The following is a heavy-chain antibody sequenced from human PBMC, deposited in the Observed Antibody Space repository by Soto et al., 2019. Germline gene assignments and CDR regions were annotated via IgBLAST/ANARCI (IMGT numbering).Heavy chain of an antibody. CDR1: WFSLSTGGVG. CDR2: IYWNDDT. Sequence: QITLKESGPTLVKPTQTLTLTCTFSWFSLSTGGVGVGWIRQPPGKALEWLALIYWNDDTRYSPSLKSRLTITKDTSKLQVVLTITNMDPVDTATYYCAHRGYGDYPRDNWFDPWGQGTLVTVSS. V-gene: IGHV2-5*01. J-gene: IGHJ5*02. D-gene: IGHD4-17*01. CDR3: AHRGYGDYPRDNWFDP.